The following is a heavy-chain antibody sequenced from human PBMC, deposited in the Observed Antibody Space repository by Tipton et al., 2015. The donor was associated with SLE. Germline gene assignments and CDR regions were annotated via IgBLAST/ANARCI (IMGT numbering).Heavy chain of an antibody. J-gene: IGHJ4*02. D-gene: IGHD3-16*01. CDR3: ARFMISVGFDY. V-gene: IGHV4-34*01. CDR1: DGSLSDYS. Sequence: TLSLTCAVSDGSLSDYSWSWIRQSPGKGLEWIGEINQSGRTNYNPSLESRVIISVDTSKNHFSLKLSSVTAADTAVYYCARFMISVGFDYWGQGTLVTVSS. CDR2: INQSGRT.